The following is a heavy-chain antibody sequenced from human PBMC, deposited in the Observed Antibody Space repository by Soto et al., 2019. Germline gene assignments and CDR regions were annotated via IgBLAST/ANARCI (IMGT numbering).Heavy chain of an antibody. V-gene: IGHV5-10-1*01. Sequence: RGSLKISCPGSGYSFTGYYITWGRPMPGKGLEWMGRTDPRDSYADYSPSFQGHVTISVDRSTKTAYLQWNSLKASDSAICYCVRVPVVPAPAGEFWGQGTLVTVSS. CDR2: TDPRDSYA. D-gene: IGHD3-16*01. CDR3: VRVPVVPAPAGEF. CDR1: GYSFTGYY. J-gene: IGHJ4*02.